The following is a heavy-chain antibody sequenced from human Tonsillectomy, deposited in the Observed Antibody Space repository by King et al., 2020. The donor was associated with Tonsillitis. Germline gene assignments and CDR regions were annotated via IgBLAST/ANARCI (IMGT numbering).Heavy chain of an antibody. D-gene: IGHD2-2*01. CDR1: GYSFTDYF. CDR2: INPNSGGT. Sequence: QVQLVQSGAEVKKPGASVKVSCKASGYSFTDYFMHWVRQAPGQGLEWMGWINPNSGGTNFAQKFQGRVTMTRDASISTSYMELSRLKSDDTAVYYCAKALDNIVVVSAATLYYWGQGTLVTVSS. J-gene: IGHJ4*02. CDR3: AKALDNIVVVSAATLYY. V-gene: IGHV1-2*02.